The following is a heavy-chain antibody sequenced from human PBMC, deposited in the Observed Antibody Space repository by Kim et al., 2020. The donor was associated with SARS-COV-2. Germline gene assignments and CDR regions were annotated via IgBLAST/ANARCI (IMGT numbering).Heavy chain of an antibody. CDR3: AREGESGYYFY. D-gene: IGHD3-22*01. J-gene: IGHJ4*02. CDR2: SSAYNGNT. CDR1: GYTFNSYG. Sequence: ASVKVSCKASGYTFNSYGISWVRQAPGQGLEWMGWSSAYNGNTNYAQKLQGRVTMTTDTSTSTAYMDLRSLRSDDTAVYYCAREGESGYYFYWGQGTLVTVSS. V-gene: IGHV1-18*01.